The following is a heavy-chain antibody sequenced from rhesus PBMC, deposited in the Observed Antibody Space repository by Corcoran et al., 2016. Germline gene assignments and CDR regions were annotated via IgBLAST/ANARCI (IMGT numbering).Heavy chain of an antibody. CDR2: VLGGGDST. J-gene: IGHJ4*01. V-gene: IGHV4-160*01. CDR1: GVSIISNH. CDR3: ARGCSGSGCPLIHIDF. D-gene: IGHD2-21*01. Sequence: QLQLQGSGPGLVTPSETLSLSCAVSGVSIISNHWVWLRKPPGKVLAWNGRVLGGGDSTDYNPSHPRPVPMTTDTTKNQVSRKLRFVTAADTAVYYCARGCSGSGCPLIHIDFWGQGVLVTVSS.